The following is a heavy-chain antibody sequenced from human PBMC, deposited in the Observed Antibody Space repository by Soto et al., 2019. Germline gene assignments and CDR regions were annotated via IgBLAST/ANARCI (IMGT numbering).Heavy chain of an antibody. J-gene: IGHJ4*02. CDR2: IYYTGNT. V-gene: IGHV4-30-4*01. CDR3: ARATYDSSTYYLAY. D-gene: IGHD3-22*01. CDR1: GASISGGDYY. Sequence: QVQLQESGPGLVKPSQTLSLTCTVSGASISGGDYYWTWIRQPPGKGLEWIGSIYYTGNTYSNPSLESRLSISVDPSNNQFALRLTAVTAPDTAIYYCARATYDSSTYYLAYWGQGTVVTVSS.